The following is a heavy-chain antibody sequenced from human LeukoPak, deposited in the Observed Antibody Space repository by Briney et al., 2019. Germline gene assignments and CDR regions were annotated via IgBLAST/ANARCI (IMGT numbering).Heavy chain of an antibody. V-gene: IGHV3-48*03. CDR3: ARGPPRSMDV. Sequence: GGSLRLSCAASGFTFSGYEMNWVRQAPGKGLEWVSYSSHSGSTIYYADSVKGRFTISRDNAKDSLYLQMDSLRVEDTALHYCARGPPRSMDVWGQGTTVTVSS. CDR1: GFTFSGYE. CDR2: SSHSGSTI. J-gene: IGHJ6*02.